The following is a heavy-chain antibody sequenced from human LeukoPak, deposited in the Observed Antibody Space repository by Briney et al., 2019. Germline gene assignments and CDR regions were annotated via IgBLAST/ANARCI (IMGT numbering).Heavy chain of an antibody. D-gene: IGHD3-22*01. CDR1: GFIFSTYA. CDR2: LTNSGGSGGVT. J-gene: IGHJ4*02. V-gene: IGHV3-23*01. CDR3: AKAMSTDHYDSRGFYRVDFDS. Sequence: GGSLRLSCAASGFIFSTYAMSWVRQAPGKGLEWVSALTNSGGSGGVTYYADSVKGRFIISRDNSKSTLYLQLSSLRAEDTAVYYCAKAMSTDHYDSRGFYRVDFDSWGQGTLVTVSS.